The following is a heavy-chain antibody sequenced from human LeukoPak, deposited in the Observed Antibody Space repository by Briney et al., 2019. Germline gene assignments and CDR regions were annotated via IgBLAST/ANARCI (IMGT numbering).Heavy chain of an antibody. V-gene: IGHV4-59*01. J-gene: IGHJ5*02. CDR1: GGSISSYY. CDR2: IYYSGST. D-gene: IGHD1-14*01. CDR3: ARGSPERFDP. Sequence: SETLSLTCTVSGGSISSYYWSWIRQPPGKGLEWIGYIYYSGSTNYNPSLKSRVTISVDTSKNQFSLKLSSVTAADTAVYYCARGSPERFDPWGQGTLVTVSS.